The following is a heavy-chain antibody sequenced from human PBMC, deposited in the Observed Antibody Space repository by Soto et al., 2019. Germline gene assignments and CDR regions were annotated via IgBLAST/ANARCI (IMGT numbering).Heavy chain of an antibody. CDR2: IYHIGIT. Sequence: SETLSLTCTDSGGSVSSGGFYWSWVRQHPGKGLEWIGYIYHIGITYYNPSLKSRLTISVDTSTNQFSLELSSVTAADTAVYYCARNGYTYGMDVWGQGTTVTVS. J-gene: IGHJ6*02. CDR1: GGSVSSGGFY. CDR3: ARNGYTYGMDV. D-gene: IGHD5-18*01. V-gene: IGHV4-31*03.